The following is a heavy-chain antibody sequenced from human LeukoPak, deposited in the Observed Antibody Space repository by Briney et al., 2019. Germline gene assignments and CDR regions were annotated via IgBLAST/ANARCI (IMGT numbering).Heavy chain of an antibody. CDR1: GFTFNDYY. J-gene: IGHJ5*02. V-gene: IGHV3-11*01. CDR3: ATDGAGFDT. CDR2: INIGGTNT. Sequence: SGGSLRLSCAASGFTFNDYYMSWLRQAPGKGLEWLSYINIGGTNTHYADSVKGRFTISRDNAKKSLYLEMNNLRAEDTAVYYCATDGAGFDTWGQGSLVTVSS.